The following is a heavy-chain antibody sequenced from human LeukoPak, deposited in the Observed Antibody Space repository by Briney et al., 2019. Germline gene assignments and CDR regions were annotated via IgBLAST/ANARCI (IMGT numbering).Heavy chain of an antibody. J-gene: IGHJ1*01. D-gene: IGHD6-19*01. Sequence: PGGSLRLSCAASGFTFRSFGMTWVRQAPGKGLEWVSGITASSGTTYYADSVKGRFTISRDNSENTLYLQMNSLRAEDTAVYYCANALRRNSGWYYQHWGQGTLVTVSS. V-gene: IGHV3-23*01. CDR3: ANALRRNSGWYYQH. CDR2: ITASSGTT. CDR1: GFTFRSFG.